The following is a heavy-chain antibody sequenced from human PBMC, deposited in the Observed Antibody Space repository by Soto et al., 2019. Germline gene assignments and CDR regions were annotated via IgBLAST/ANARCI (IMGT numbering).Heavy chain of an antibody. Sequence: QVQLVESGGGVVQPGRSLRLSCAASGFTFSSYARHWVRQAPGKGLEWVAVISYDGSNKYYADSVKGRFTISRDNSKNTPYLQMNSLRAEDTAVYYCAGGPVSSSFVGYYYYYYGMDVWGQGTTVTVSS. CDR2: ISYDGSNK. V-gene: IGHV3-30-3*01. D-gene: IGHD6-6*01. CDR1: GFTFSSYA. J-gene: IGHJ6*02. CDR3: AGGPVSSSFVGYYYYYYGMDV.